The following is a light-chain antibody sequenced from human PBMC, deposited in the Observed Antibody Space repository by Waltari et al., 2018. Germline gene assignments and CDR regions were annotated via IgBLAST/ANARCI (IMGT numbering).Light chain of an antibody. CDR3: QQSYNSPRT. CDR2: GAS. J-gene: IGKJ2*01. Sequence: DIQMTQSPSSLSVSLGDRVTITCRASHSISIYLNWYQQKPGEAPKLLSYGASSLQSGVPSRFSGSGSGTDFSLIISSLQPEDSATYYCQQSYNSPRTFGQGTKLEIK. V-gene: IGKV1-39*01. CDR1: HSISIY.